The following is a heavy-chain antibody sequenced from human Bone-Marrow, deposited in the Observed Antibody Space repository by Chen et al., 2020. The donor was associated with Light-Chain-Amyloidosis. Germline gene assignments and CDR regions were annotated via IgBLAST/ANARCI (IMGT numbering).Heavy chain of an antibody. CDR1: GFNFSSFG. V-gene: IGHV3-23*04. D-gene: IGHD3-10*01. CDR2: VSGSTVST. Sequence: EVQLVESGGGLVQPGGSLRLSCATSGFNFSSFGMSWVRQDPGKGLEWVSTVSGSTVSTYYAGAVKGRFIISRDNSKSTLYLQMNNLKFEDTAVYFCAKLRFGDLSFDSWGPGTLVTVSS. CDR3: AKLRFGDLSFDS. J-gene: IGHJ4*02.